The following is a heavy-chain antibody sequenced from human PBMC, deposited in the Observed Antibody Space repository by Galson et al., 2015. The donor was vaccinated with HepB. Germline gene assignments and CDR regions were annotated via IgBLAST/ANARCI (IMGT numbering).Heavy chain of an antibody. J-gene: IGHJ5*02. CDR2: INPNSGGT. CDR3: ARDNFGVVLEGVDP. Sequence: SVKVSCKASGYTFTGYYMHWVRQAPGQGLEWMGWINPNSGGTNYAQKFQGRVTMTRDTSISTAYMELSRLRSDDTAVYYCARDNFGVVLEGVDPWGQGTLVTVSS. CDR1: GYTFTGYY. D-gene: IGHD3-3*01. V-gene: IGHV1-2*02.